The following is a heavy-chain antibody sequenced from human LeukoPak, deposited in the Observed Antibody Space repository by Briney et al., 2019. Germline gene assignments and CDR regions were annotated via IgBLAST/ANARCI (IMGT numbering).Heavy chain of an antibody. CDR3: ARDESYSSDY. D-gene: IGHD3-22*01. Sequence: GGSLRLSCAASGFTFSRYWMSWVRQAPGKGLEWLANINQDGSEIYYVDSEKGRFTISRDNAKSSLYLQMNGLRAEDTAVYYCARDESYSSDYWGQGTLVTVSS. V-gene: IGHV3-7*05. CDR1: GFTFSRYW. J-gene: IGHJ4*02. CDR2: INQDGSEI.